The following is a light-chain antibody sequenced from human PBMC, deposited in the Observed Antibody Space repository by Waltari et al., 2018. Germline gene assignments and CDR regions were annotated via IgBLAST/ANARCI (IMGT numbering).Light chain of an antibody. V-gene: IGLV3-10*01. CDR2: EDT. CDR1: ALAKKY. J-gene: IGLJ3*02. CDR3: YSTDSSGHERV. Sequence: SYELTQPPSVSVSPGQTARITCSGDALAKKYAYWYQQKSGQAPVLGIFEDTKRPSAMPERFSGSRSGTMATLTIAGAQVEDEAYYYCYSTDSSGHERVFGGGTKLTVL.